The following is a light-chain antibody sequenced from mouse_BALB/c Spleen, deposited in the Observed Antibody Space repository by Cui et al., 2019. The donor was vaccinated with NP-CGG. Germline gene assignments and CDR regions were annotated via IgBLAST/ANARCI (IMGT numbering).Light chain of an antibody. J-gene: IGLJ1*01. Sequence: QAVVTQAPAPTTSPGETVTLTCRSSTGAVTTSNYANWVQEKPDHLFTGLIGGTNNRAPGVPARFSGSLIGDEAALTITGAQTEDEAIYFCALWYSNHWVFGGGTKLTVL. V-gene: IGLV1*01. CDR3: ALWYSNHWV. CDR1: TGAVTTSNY. CDR2: GTN.